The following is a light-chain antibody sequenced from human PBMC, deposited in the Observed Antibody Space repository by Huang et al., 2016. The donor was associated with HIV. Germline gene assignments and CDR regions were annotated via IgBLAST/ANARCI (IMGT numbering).Light chain of an antibody. J-gene: IGKJ1*01. CDR2: GAS. Sequence: EIVMTQSPCTLTVSPGERATLSCRASQSVSSNLAWYQQKPGQTPRLLIDGASTRATGIPARFSGSGSGTEFTLTISSLQSEDFGVYYCHQYTKWPSWTFGQGTKVEIK. CDR1: QSVSSN. CDR3: HQYTKWPSWT. V-gene: IGKV3-15*01.